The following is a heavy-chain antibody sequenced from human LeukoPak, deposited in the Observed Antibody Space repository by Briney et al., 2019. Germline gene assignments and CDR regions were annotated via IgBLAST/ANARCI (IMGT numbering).Heavy chain of an antibody. V-gene: IGHV3-23*01. Sequence: PGGSLRLSCAASGFTFSNYAMSWVRQAPGKGLEWVSAISGGGVVTNYADSVKGRFTISRDNSKNTLYLRMNTLRAEDTAVYFCAKYPRPGEEPPTYFYYWGQGTLVTVSS. CDR1: GFTFSNYA. D-gene: IGHD3-10*01. J-gene: IGHJ4*02. CDR3: AKYPRPGEEPPTYFYY. CDR2: ISGGGVVT.